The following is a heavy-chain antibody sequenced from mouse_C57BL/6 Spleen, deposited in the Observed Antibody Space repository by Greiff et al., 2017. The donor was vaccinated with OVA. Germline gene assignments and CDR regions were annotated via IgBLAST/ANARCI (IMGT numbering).Heavy chain of an antibody. CDR3: ARRGDYDGRNDFDY. Sequence: QVQLQQSGAELARPGASVKMSRKASGYTFTSYTMHWVKQRPGQGLEWIGNINPSSGYTKYHQKFKDKATLTVDKSSSTAHMQLSSLTTEDSSVVYCARRGDYDGRNDFDYWGQGTTLTVSS. V-gene: IGHV1-4*01. D-gene: IGHD2-4*01. J-gene: IGHJ2*01. CDR2: INPSSGYT. CDR1: GYTFTSYT.